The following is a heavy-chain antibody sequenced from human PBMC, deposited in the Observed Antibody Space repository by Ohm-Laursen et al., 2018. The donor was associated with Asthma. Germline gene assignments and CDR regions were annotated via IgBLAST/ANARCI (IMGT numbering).Heavy chain of an antibody. V-gene: IGHV3-53*01. CDR3: ARVENYYDSSGYLLYFQP. D-gene: IGHD3-22*01. CDR2: IYSGGST. J-gene: IGHJ1*01. CDR1: GFTVSSNY. Sequence: GSLRLSCTASGFTVSSNYMSWVRQAPGKGLEWVSVIYSGGSTYHADSVKGRFTISRDNSKNTLYLQMNILRAEDTAVYYCARVENYYDSSGYLLYFQPWGQGTLVTVSS.